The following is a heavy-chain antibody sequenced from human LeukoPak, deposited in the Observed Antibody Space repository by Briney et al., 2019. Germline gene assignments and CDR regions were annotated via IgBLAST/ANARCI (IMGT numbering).Heavy chain of an antibody. D-gene: IGHD4-17*01. CDR1: GFSLSTSAVG. V-gene: IGHV2-5*01. Sequence: SGPTLGNPTQTLTLTFTFSGFSLSTSAVGVGLIRQPPGKALEWLALIYWNDHKRYSPSLKSRLTITKDTSKHQVVITMTNMDPADTATYYCAHRGKYVDSQTYIDYWGQGTLVTV. J-gene: IGHJ4*02. CDR2: IYWNDHK. CDR3: AHRGKYVDSQTYIDY.